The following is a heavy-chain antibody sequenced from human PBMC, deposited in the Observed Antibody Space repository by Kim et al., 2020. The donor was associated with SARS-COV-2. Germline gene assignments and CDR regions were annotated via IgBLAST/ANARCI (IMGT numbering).Heavy chain of an antibody. J-gene: IGHJ4*02. CDR3: AREHCGGDCYIDY. CDR1: GFTFSSYA. V-gene: IGHV3-30-3*01. Sequence: GGSLRLSCAASGFTFSSYAMHWVRQAPGKGLEWVAVISYDGSNKYYADSVKGRFTISRDNSKNTLYLQMNSLRAEDTAVYYCAREHCGGDCYIDYWGQGT. CDR2: ISYDGSNK. D-gene: IGHD2-21*01.